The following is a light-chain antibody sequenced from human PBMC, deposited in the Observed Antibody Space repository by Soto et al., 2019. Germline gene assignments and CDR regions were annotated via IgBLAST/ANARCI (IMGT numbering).Light chain of an antibody. Sequence: QPVLTQPPSVSGAPGQRVTISCTGSSSNIGAGYDVHWYQQLPGTAPKLLIYVNSNRPSGVPDRFSGSKSGTSASLAITGLQAEDGADYYCQSYDSSLSVVFGGGTKVTVL. CDR2: VNS. CDR3: QSYDSSLSVV. J-gene: IGLJ2*01. V-gene: IGLV1-40*01. CDR1: SSNIGAGYD.